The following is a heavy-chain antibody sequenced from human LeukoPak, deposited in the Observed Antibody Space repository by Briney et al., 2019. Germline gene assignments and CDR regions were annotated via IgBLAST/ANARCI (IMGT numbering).Heavy chain of an antibody. CDR2: IKGIGPTT. D-gene: IGHD3-16*01. J-gene: IGHJ6*03. Sequence: GGSLRLSCAAPGFTFSDYYMSWIRQAPGQGLEWVSTIKGIGPTTYYADFLKGRFTISRDNAKNSLFLQMGSLRADDPAIYYCARAGELRYMDVWGKGTAVTVSS. CDR1: GFTFSDYY. V-gene: IGHV3-11*04. CDR3: ARAGELRYMDV.